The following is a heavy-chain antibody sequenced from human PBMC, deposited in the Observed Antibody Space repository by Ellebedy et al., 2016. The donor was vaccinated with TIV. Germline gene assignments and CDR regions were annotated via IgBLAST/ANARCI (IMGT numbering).Heavy chain of an antibody. V-gene: IGHV4-39*01. CDR2: IYYSGST. CDR3: ARHDSYGPFIPSDY. CDR1: GGSISSGGYY. J-gene: IGHJ4*02. Sequence: MPSETLSLTCTVSGGSISSGGYYWSWIRQHPGKGLEWIGSIYYSGSTYYNPSLKSRVTISVDTSKNQFSLKLSSVTAADTAVYYCARHDSYGPFIPSDYWGQGTLVTVSS. D-gene: IGHD5-18*01.